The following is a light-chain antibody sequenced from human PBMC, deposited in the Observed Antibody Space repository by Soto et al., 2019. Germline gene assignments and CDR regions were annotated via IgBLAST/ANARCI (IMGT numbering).Light chain of an antibody. CDR2: GAS. V-gene: IGKV3-15*01. Sequence: EIVMTQSPATLSVSPGERVTLSCRASQSVSSNLAWYQQKPGQASRLLIYGASARATGIPARFSGSGSGTEFTLTISSLQSEDFALYYCQQYNDWPPLTFGGGTKVEIK. J-gene: IGKJ4*01. CDR1: QSVSSN. CDR3: QQYNDWPPLT.